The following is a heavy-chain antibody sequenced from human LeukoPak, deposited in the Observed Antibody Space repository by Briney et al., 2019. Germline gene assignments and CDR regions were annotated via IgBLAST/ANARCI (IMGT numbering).Heavy chain of an antibody. V-gene: IGHV3-30-3*01. D-gene: IGHD6-19*01. CDR2: ISYDGSNE. J-gene: IGHJ4*02. CDR3: ARESGQWLAGGFDY. Sequence: LPGGSLRLSCAASGFTFSSYNMNWVRQAPGKGLEWVAVISYDGSNEYYADSVKGRFTISRDNSKNTLYLQMNSLRAEDTAVYYCARESGQWLAGGFDYWGQGTLVTVSS. CDR1: GFTFSSYN.